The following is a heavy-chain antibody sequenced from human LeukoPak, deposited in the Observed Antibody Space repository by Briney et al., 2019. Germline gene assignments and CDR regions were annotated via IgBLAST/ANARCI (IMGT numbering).Heavy chain of an antibody. CDR1: GFTFSSYG. D-gene: IGHD3-10*01. CDR3: AKGRGSYNALDI. V-gene: IGHV3-30*02. J-gene: IGHJ3*02. Sequence: GGSLRLSCAASGFTFSSYGMHWVRQAPGKGLEWVAVIWYDGSNKYYADSVKGRFTISRDNSENTLYLQMSSLTTEDTAMYYCAKGRGSYNALDIWGQGTVVTVSS. CDR2: IWYDGSNK.